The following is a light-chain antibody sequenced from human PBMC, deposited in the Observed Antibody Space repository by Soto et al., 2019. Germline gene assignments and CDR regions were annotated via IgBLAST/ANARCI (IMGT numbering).Light chain of an antibody. V-gene: IGLV3-21*04. CDR3: QVWDSSSDHHVV. CDR1: NIAIKS. Sequence: SYELTQPPSVSVAPGTTARITCGGDNIAIKSVHWYQQKPGQAPALVIYYDSDRPSGIPERFSGSNSGNTATLTISRVEAGDEADYYCQVWDSSSDHHVVFGGGTKLTVL. J-gene: IGLJ2*01. CDR2: YDS.